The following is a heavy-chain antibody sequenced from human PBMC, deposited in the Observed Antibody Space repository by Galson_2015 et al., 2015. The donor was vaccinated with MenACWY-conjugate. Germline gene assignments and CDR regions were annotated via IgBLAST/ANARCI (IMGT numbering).Heavy chain of an antibody. Sequence: PALVKPTQTLTVTCTFSGFSLSTSGMCVSWIRQPPGKALEWLALIDWDGDEYYNTSLKTRLSISKDTSKNQVVLTVTNMDPADTATYYCARRWGLLGPHFDYGGQGILVTVSS. D-gene: IGHD7-27*01. V-gene: IGHV2-70*12. CDR2: IDWDGDE. CDR3: ARRWGLLGPHFDY. J-gene: IGHJ4*02. CDR1: GFSLSTSGMC.